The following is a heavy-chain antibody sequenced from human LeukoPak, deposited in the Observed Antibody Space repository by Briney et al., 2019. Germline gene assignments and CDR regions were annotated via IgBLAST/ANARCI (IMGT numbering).Heavy chain of an antibody. CDR1: GGSVSSGSYS. CDR3: ARFSPRAMGNYLDF. CDR2: IYPRGST. J-gene: IGHJ4*02. Sequence: SETLSLTCAVSGGSVSSGSYSWSWIRQPPGKGLEWIGYIYPRGSTYYNPSLKSRVILSLDKSANQFSLNLSSVTAADTAVYYCARFSPRAMGNYLDFWGQGTLATVSS. D-gene: IGHD7-27*01. V-gene: IGHV4-30-2*01.